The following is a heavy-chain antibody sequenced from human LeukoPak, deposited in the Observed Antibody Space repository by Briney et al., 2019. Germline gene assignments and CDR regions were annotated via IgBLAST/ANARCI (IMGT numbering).Heavy chain of an antibody. CDR2: ISGNGRTT. J-gene: IGHJ4*02. V-gene: IGHV3-23*01. Sequence: PGGSLRLSCTASGFTFTTHAMTWVRQAPGKGPEWASSISGNGRTTYYSDSVRGRFTISGDNSRNTLYLQMNSLRADDTAVYYCVSRGGASVFYYFDFWGQGTLVTVSS. D-gene: IGHD2/OR15-2a*01. CDR1: GFTFTTHA. CDR3: VSRGGASVFYYFDF.